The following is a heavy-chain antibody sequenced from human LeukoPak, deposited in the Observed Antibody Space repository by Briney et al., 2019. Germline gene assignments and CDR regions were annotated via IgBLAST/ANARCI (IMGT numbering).Heavy chain of an antibody. D-gene: IGHD6-19*01. J-gene: IGHJ2*01. CDR1: GFTFEDYG. CDR2: INWNGGNT. V-gene: IGHV3-20*01. Sequence: PGGPLRLSCAASGFTFEDYGMTWVRQAPGKGLEWVSGINWNGGNTAYADSVKGRFTISRDNAKNSLYLQMNSLRAEDTALYHCAKRMAVAGDDWYFDLWGRGTLVTVSS. CDR3: AKRMAVAGDDWYFDL.